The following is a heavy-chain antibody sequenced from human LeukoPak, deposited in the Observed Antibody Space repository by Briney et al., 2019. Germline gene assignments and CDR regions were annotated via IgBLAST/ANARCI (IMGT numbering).Heavy chain of an antibody. CDR2: VSGSGDTT. CDR1: GFTFKNYA. CDR3: ATKAGLHGELSLFDY. D-gene: IGHD2-15*01. V-gene: IGHV3-23*01. Sequence: GGSLRLSCAASGFTFKNYAMTWVRQAPGKGLEWVAYVSGSGDTTYSSDSVKGRFSISRDNSKNTLYLQMNSLRAEDTALYYCATKAGLHGELSLFDYWGQGSLVTVSS. J-gene: IGHJ4*02.